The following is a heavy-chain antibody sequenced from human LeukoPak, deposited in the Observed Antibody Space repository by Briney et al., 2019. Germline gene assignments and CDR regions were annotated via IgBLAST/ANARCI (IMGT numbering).Heavy chain of an antibody. CDR1: GGSISSYY. CDR2: ISTSGST. J-gene: IGHJ4*02. CDR3: VRVRYSDSSVLTRKRSYYFDY. V-gene: IGHV4-4*07. Sequence: SETLSLTCTVSGGSISSYYWSWIRQPAGKGLESIGHISTSGSTNYNPSLKSRVTMSVDTSKNQFSLKLSSVTAADTAVYYCVRVRYSDSSVLTRKRSYYFDYWGQGTLVTVSS. D-gene: IGHD3-22*01.